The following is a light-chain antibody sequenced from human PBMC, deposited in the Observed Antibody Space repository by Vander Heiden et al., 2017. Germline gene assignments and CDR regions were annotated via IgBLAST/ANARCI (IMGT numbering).Light chain of an antibody. Sequence: DIVMTQTPLSSPVTLGQPASISCRSRQSLVHSDGNTYLSWLQQRPGQPPRILIFKISNRFSGVPDRFSGGGAGTDFALRISRVEAGGVGVYYCKQATQFPRTFGQGTKVEIK. CDR2: KIS. CDR1: QSLVHSDGNTY. V-gene: IGKV2-24*01. J-gene: IGKJ1*01. CDR3: KQATQFPRT.